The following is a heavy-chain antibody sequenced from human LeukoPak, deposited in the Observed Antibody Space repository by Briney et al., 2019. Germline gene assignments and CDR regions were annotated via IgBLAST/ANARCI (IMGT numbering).Heavy chain of an antibody. CDR3: ARGPPFITGTTFDY. V-gene: IGHV3-20*03. Sequence: PGGSLRLSSTASGFTFDDYGMSWVRQAPGKGLEWVPGISWNGGSTGYADSVKGRFTISRDNAKNSLYLQMNSLRAEDTALYYCARGPPFITGTTFDYWGQGTLVTVSS. D-gene: IGHD1-14*01. CDR2: ISWNGGST. J-gene: IGHJ4*02. CDR1: GFTFDDYG.